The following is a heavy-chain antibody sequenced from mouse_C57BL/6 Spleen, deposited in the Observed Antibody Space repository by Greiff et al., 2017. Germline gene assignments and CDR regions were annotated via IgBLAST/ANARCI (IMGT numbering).Heavy chain of an antibody. J-gene: IGHJ3*01. D-gene: IGHD1-1*01. V-gene: IGHV1-53*01. CDR1: GYTFTSYW. CDR2: INPSNGGT. CDR3: ARSDLLRYHFAY. Sequence: QVQLKQPGTELVKPGASVKLSCKASGYTFTSYWMHWVKQRPGQGLEWIGNINPSNGGTNYNEKFKSKATLTVDKSSSTAYMQLSSLTSEDSAVYYCARSDLLRYHFAYWGQGTLVTVSA.